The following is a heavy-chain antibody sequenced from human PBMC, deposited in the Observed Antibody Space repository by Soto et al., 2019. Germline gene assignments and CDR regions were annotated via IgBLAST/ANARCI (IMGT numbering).Heavy chain of an antibody. Sequence: EVQLLESGGGLVQPGGSLRLSCAASGFTFSMSAMSWVRQAPGKGLEWVSTTGLNGRTTYYADSVKGRFTVSRDNSKHTLDLQMNSLRAEDTAVYYCATVHSTSRSFDYWGQGTLVTVAS. D-gene: IGHD6-6*01. J-gene: IGHJ4*02. CDR3: ATVHSTSRSFDY. CDR1: GFTFSMSA. V-gene: IGHV3-23*01. CDR2: TGLNGRTT.